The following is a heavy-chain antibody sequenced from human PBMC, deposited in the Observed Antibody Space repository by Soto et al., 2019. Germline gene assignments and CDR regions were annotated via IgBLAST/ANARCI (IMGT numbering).Heavy chain of an antibody. CDR2: MNPNSGNT. J-gene: IGHJ5*02. Sequence: QVQLVQSGAEVKKPGASVKVSCKASGYTFTSYDINWVRQATGQGLEWMGWMNPNSGNTGYAQKFQGRVTMTRNTSISTAYMELSSLRSENTAVYYCARGLRFLEWLRGFDPWGQGTLVPVSS. D-gene: IGHD3-3*01. V-gene: IGHV1-8*01. CDR1: GYTFTSYD. CDR3: ARGLRFLEWLRGFDP.